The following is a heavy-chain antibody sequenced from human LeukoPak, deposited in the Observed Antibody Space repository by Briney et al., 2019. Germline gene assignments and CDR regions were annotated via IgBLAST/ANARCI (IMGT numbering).Heavy chain of an antibody. J-gene: IGHJ4*02. CDR2: IIPIFGTA. Sequence: SVKVSCKASGGTFSGYAISWVRQAPGQGLEWMGRIIPIFGTANYAQKFQGRVTITTDESTSTAYMELSSLRSEDTAVYYCARVLAYCGGDCAYFDYWGQGTLVTVSS. CDR1: GGTFSGYA. V-gene: IGHV1-69*05. D-gene: IGHD2-21*02. CDR3: ARVLAYCGGDCAYFDY.